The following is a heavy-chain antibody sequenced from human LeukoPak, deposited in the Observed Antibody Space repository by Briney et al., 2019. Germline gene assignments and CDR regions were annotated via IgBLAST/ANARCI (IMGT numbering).Heavy chain of an antibody. CDR1: GFTFSSYA. D-gene: IGHD5-24*01. CDR3: AREGDGPQLGAFDI. Sequence: GGSLRLSCAASGFTFSSYAMHWARQAPGKGLEHVSAISSNGGSTYYANSVKGRFTISRDNSKSTLYLQMGGLRAEDMAVYHCAREGDGPQLGAFDIWGQGTMLTVSS. V-gene: IGHV3-64*01. J-gene: IGHJ3*02. CDR2: ISSNGGST.